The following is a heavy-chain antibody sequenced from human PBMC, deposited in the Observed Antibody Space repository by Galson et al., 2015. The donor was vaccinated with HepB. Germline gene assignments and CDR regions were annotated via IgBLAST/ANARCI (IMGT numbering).Heavy chain of an antibody. CDR2: IWYDGSNQ. J-gene: IGHJ4*02. CDR3: AREDPTVAVAVLDY. V-gene: IGHV3-33*01. D-gene: IGHD2-2*01. Sequence: RQAPGKGLEWVALIWYDGSNQYYGDSVKGRFTISRDNAKNTLYLQMNSLRVEDTAVYYCAREDPTVAVAVLDYWGQGTLVAVSS.